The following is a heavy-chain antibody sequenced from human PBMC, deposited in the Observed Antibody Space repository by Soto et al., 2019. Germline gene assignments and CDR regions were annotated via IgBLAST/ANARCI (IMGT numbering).Heavy chain of an antibody. CDR1: RFSISSNA. Sequence: GSLRLSCSASRFSISSNAMSWVRQAPGKGLEWVSSISSSSSYIYYADSVKGRFTISRDNAKNSLYLQMNSLRAEDTAVYYCARDLSYYDILTGLDYWGQGTLVTVSS. CDR3: ARDLSYYDILTGLDY. J-gene: IGHJ4*02. CDR2: ISSSSSYI. D-gene: IGHD3-9*01. V-gene: IGHV3-21*01.